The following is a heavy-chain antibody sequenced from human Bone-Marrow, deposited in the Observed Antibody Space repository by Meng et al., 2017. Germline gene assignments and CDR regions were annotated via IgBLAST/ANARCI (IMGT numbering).Heavy chain of an antibody. J-gene: IGHJ1*01. D-gene: IGHD3-10*01. CDR1: GGSISSYY. CDR3: LRGSGGSV. Sequence: QVQLQESGPGLVKPSETLSLTCTVSGGSISSYYWSWIRQPPGKGLEWIGYIYYSGSTNYNPSLKSRVTISVDTSKNQFSLKLSSVTAADTAVYHCLRGSGGSVWGQGTLVTVSS. V-gene: IGHV4-59*01. CDR2: IYYSGST.